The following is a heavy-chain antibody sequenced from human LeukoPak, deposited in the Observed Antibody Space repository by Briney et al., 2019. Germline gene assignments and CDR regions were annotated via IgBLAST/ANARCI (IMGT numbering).Heavy chain of an antibody. J-gene: IGHJ6*04. CDR1: GFTFGTYA. CDR3: AKNARDYGDYDHYGMDV. D-gene: IGHD4-17*01. Sequence: GGSLSLSCAASGFTFGTYAMHWVRQAPSKGLEWVAVISYDGSNKYYADSVKGRFTISRDNSKNTLYLQMNSLRPEDTAVYYCAKNARDYGDYDHYGMDVWGKGTTVTVSS. CDR2: ISYDGSNK. V-gene: IGHV3-30*18.